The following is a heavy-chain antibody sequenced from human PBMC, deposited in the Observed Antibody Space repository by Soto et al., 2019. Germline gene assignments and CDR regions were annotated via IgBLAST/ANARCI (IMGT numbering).Heavy chain of an antibody. CDR3: AGVFMVRGSGQIFDY. V-gene: IGHV4-4*07. D-gene: IGHD3-10*01. CDR2: IYTSGST. CDR1: GGSISSYY. J-gene: IGHJ4*02. Sequence: SETLSLTCTVSGGSISSYYWSWIRQPAGKGLEWIGRIYTSGSTNYNPSLKSRVTMSVDTSKNQFSLKLSSVTAADTAVYYCAGVFMVRGSGQIFDYWGQGTLVTVSS.